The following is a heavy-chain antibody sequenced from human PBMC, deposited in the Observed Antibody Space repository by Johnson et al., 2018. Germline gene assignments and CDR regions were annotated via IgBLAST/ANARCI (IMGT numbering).Heavy chain of an antibody. D-gene: IGHD1-1*01. V-gene: IGHV3-74*01. J-gene: IGHJ6*04. CDR1: GFTFSSYW. CDR3: AREGGGYPVDV. CDR2: IHTDGST. Sequence: VQLQESGGGLVQPGGSLRLSCAASGFTFSSYWMNWVRQAPGKGLLWVSRIHTDGSTIYADSVKGRFTISRDNAKNTLYLQMSSLRGEDTAVDYCAREGGGYPVDVWGKGTTVTVSS.